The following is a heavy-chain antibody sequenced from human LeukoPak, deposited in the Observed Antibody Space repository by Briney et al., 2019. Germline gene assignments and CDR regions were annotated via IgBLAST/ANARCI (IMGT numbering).Heavy chain of an antibody. D-gene: IGHD3-22*01. V-gene: IGHV4-34*01. J-gene: IGHJ4*02. Sequence: PSETLSLTCAVYGGSFSGYYWSSIRQPPGKGLEWIGEINHSGSTNYNPSLKSRVTISVDTSKNQFSLKLSSVTAADTAVYYCARGVRWHYYDSSGYPDYWGQGTLVTVSS. CDR3: ARGVRWHYYDSSGYPDY. CDR2: INHSGST. CDR1: GGSFSGYY.